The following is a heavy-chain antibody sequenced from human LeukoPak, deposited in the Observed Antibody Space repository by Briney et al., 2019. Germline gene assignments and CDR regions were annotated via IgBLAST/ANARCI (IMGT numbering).Heavy chain of an antibody. Sequence: PSETLSLTCTVSGGSISSSSYYWGWMRQPPGKGLEWIGNIYYSGTTYYNPSLKSRVTISVDTSKNQFSLKLSSVTAADTAVYYCARTYSGYHRWYFDYWGQGTLVTVSS. D-gene: IGHD5-12*01. CDR3: ARTYSGYHRWYFDY. J-gene: IGHJ4*02. V-gene: IGHV4-39*01. CDR1: GGSISSSSYY. CDR2: IYYSGTT.